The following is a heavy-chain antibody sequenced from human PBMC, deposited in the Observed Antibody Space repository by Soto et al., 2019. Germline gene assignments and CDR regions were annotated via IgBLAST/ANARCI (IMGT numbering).Heavy chain of an antibody. V-gene: IGHV3-23*01. Sequence: PGGSLRLSCAASGFTFSSYAMSWVRQAPGKGLEWVSAISGSGGSTYYADSVKGRFTISRDNSKNTLYLQMNSLRAEDTAVYYCAKRNIAVAGTRSTEYFQHWGQGTLVTVSS. CDR1: GFTFSSYA. CDR2: ISGSGGST. D-gene: IGHD6-19*01. CDR3: AKRNIAVAGTRSTEYFQH. J-gene: IGHJ1*01.